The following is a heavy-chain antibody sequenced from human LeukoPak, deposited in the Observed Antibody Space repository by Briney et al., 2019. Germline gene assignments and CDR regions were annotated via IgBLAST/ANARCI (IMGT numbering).Heavy chain of an antibody. V-gene: IGHV3-23*01. CDR1: GFSFSSYV. D-gene: IGHD3-22*01. CDR2: ISGNGGST. Sequence: GGSLRLSCVASGFSFSSYVMNWVRQAPGTGLEWVSAISGNGGSTYYADSVKGRFTISRDNSKNTLSLQMNSLRAEDTAVYYCAAGNYYDSSGYYPYAFDIWGQGTMVTVSS. CDR3: AAGNYYDSSGYYPYAFDI. J-gene: IGHJ3*02.